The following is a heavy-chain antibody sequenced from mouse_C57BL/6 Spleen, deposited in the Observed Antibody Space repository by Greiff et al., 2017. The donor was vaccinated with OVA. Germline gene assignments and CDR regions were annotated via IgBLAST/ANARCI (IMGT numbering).Heavy chain of an antibody. Sequence: QVQLQQPGAELVKPGASVKMSCKASGYTFTSYWITWVKQRPGQGLEWIGDIYPGSGSTNYNEKFKSKATLTVDTSSSTAYMQLSSLTSEDSAVYYCARWPITTVVGGAMDYWGQGTSVTVSS. CDR3: ARWPITTVVGGAMDY. J-gene: IGHJ4*01. D-gene: IGHD1-1*01. CDR1: GYTFTSYW. CDR2: IYPGSGST. V-gene: IGHV1-55*01.